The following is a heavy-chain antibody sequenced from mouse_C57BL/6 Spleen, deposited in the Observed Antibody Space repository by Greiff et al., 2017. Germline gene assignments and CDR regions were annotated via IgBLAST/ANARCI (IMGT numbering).Heavy chain of an antibody. V-gene: IGHV1-19*01. D-gene: IGHD1-1*01. J-gene: IGHJ4*01. CDR3: ARSIITTVVADAMDY. CDR2: INPYNGGT. CDR1: GYTFTDYY. Sequence: EVQLQQSGPVLVKPGASVKMSCKASGYTFTDYYMNWVKQSHGKSLEWIGVINPYNGGTSYNQKFKGKATLTVDKSSSTAYMELNSLTSEDSAVYYCARSIITTVVADAMDYWGQGTSVTVSS.